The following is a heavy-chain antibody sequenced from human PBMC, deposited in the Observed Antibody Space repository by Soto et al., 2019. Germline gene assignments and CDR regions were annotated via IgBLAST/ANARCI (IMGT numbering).Heavy chain of an antibody. Sequence: SETLSLTCTVSGGSVSSGSYYWSWIRQPPGKGLEWIGYIYYSGSTNYNPSLKSRVTISVDTSKDQFSLKLSSVTAADTAVYYCARATIFGVVTRGNWFDPWGQGTLVTVSS. D-gene: IGHD3-3*01. CDR2: IYYSGST. CDR3: ARATIFGVVTRGNWFDP. J-gene: IGHJ5*02. V-gene: IGHV4-61*01. CDR1: GGSVSSGSYY.